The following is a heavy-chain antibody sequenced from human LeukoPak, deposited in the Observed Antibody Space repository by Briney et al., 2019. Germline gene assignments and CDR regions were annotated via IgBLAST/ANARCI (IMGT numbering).Heavy chain of an antibody. J-gene: IGHJ2*01. V-gene: IGHV4-59*08. CDR2: IYYSGST. Sequence: PSETLSLTCTVPGGSISSYYWSWIRQPPGKGLEWIGYIYYSGSTNYNPSLKSRVTISVDTSKNQFSLKLSSVTAADTAVYCCARHVLRNWYFDLWGRGTLVTVSS. CDR3: ARHVLRNWYFDL. D-gene: IGHD2-8*01. CDR1: GGSISSYY.